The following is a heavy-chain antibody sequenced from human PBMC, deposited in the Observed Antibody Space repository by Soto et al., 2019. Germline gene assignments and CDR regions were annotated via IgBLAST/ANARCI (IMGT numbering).Heavy chain of an antibody. D-gene: IGHD3-22*01. CDR1: GGSISSYY. V-gene: IGHV4-59*01. CDR3: ARGSGYPEGFDP. Sequence: SETLSLTCTVSGGSISSYYWSWIRQPPGKGLEWIGYIYYSGSTNYNPSLKSRVTISVDTSKNQFSLKLSSVTAADTAVYYCARGSGYPEGFDPWGQGTLVTVSS. J-gene: IGHJ5*02. CDR2: IYYSGST.